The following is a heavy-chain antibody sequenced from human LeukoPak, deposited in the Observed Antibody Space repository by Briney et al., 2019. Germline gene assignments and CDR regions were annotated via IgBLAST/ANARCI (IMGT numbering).Heavy chain of an antibody. Sequence: PSETLSLTCTVSGGSISGYYWSWIRQPPGKGLEWIGYIYYSGSTNYNPSLKSRVTISVDTSKNQFSLKLSSVTAADTAVYYCARAVEWLPYYFDYWGQGTLVTVSS. J-gene: IGHJ4*02. D-gene: IGHD6-19*01. CDR1: GGSISGYY. V-gene: IGHV4-59*01. CDR2: IYYSGST. CDR3: ARAVEWLPYYFDY.